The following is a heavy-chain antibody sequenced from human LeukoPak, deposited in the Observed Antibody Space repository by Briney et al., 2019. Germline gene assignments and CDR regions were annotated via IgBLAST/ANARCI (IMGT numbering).Heavy chain of an antibody. V-gene: IGHV4-59*11. CDR3: ARIPSVAARKYGPNDRWFDP. D-gene: IGHD6-6*01. CDR2: IYYSGST. Sequence: SETLSLTCTVSGGSISSHYWSWIRQPPGKGLAWIGYIYYSGSTNYNPSLKSRVTISVDTSKNQFSLKLSSVTAADTAVYYCARIPSVAARKYGPNDRWFDPWGQGTLVTVSS. J-gene: IGHJ5*02. CDR1: GGSISSHY.